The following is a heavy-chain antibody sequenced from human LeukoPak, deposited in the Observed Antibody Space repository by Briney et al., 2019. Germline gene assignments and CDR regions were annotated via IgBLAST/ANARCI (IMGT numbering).Heavy chain of an antibody. D-gene: IGHD2-15*01. CDR1: GFTFRDYW. J-gene: IGHJ5*02. Sequence: GGSLRLSCSASGFTFRDYWRQWVRQAPGQGLEWVSRVDSDGSGTVYPDSVKGRFTISRDNGKNMLVLQMNSLRVDDTAVYFCARGPVGLSALDAWGQGILVTVSP. V-gene: IGHV3-74*01. CDR2: VDSDGSGT. CDR3: ARGPVGLSALDA.